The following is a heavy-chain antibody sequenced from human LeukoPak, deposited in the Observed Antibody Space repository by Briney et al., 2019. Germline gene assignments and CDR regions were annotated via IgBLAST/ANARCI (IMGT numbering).Heavy chain of an antibody. D-gene: IGHD6-19*01. V-gene: IGHV4-31*03. Sequence: SETLSLTCTVSGGSISSGGYYWSWIRQHPGKGLEWIGYIYYSGSTYYNPSLKSRVTISVDTSKNQFSLKLSSVTAADTAVYYCARVKKLAVAGRYYYYGMDVWGQGTTVTVSS. CDR1: GGSISSGGYY. CDR3: ARVKKLAVAGRYYYYGMDV. CDR2: IYYSGST. J-gene: IGHJ6*02.